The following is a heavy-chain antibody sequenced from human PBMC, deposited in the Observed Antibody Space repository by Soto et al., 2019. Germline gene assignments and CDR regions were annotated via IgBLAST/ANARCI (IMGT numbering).Heavy chain of an antibody. CDR1: GGSITTSGDY. CDR2: ISHSGIT. J-gene: IGHJ5*02. Sequence: QVQLQESGPGLVKPSQTLSLTCTVSGGSITTSGDYWSWIRQHPGKGLEWIGYISHSGITEYNPSLKIRLTLSIDTSKSQFSLEMNSVTAADTAVYYCARVSHDFYYGWFDPWGQGTPVIVSS. D-gene: IGHD1-26*01. V-gene: IGHV4-31*03. CDR3: ARVSHDFYYGWFDP.